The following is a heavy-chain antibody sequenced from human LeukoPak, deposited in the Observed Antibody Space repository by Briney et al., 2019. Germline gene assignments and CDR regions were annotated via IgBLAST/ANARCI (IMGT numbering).Heavy chain of an antibody. J-gene: IGHJ4*02. CDR2: IYPGDSDT. CDR1: GYRYTSYW. Sequence: GESLKISCKGSGYRYTSYWIAWVRQMPGKGLEWMGIIYPGDSDTRYSPPFQGQVTISADKSISTAYLQWGSLKASDTAMYDCARPSYGGNSNFDYWGQGTLVTVSS. D-gene: IGHD4-23*01. V-gene: IGHV5-51*01. CDR3: ARPSYGGNSNFDY.